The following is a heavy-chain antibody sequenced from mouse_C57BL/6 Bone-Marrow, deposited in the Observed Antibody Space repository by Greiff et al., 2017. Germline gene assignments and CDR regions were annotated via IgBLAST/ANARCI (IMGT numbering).Heavy chain of an antibody. J-gene: IGHJ3*01. V-gene: IGHV6-3*01. D-gene: IGHD2-4*01. CDR1: GFTFSNYW. CDR3: TVYDYDEAY. Sequence: EVKVEESGGGLVQPGGSMKLSCVASGFTFSNYWMNWVRQSPEKGLEWVAQIRLKSDNYATHYAESVKGRFTISRDDSKSSVYLQMNNLRAEETGIYYCTVYDYDEAYWGQGTLVTVSA. CDR2: IRLKSDNYAT.